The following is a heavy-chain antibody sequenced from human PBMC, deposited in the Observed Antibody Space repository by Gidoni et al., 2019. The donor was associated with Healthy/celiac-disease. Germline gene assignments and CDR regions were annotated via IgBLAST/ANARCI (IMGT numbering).Heavy chain of an antibody. J-gene: IGHJ5*02. D-gene: IGHD3-9*01. V-gene: IGHV1-2*02. CDR3: ARDRHDILTGSNWFDP. Sequence: QVQLVQSGAEVKKPGASVKVSCKASGYTFTGYYMHWVREAPGQGLEWMGWINPNSGGTNYAQKFQGRVTMTRDTSISTAYMELSRLRSDDTAVYYCARDRHDILTGSNWFDPWGQGTLVTVSS. CDR2: INPNSGGT. CDR1: GYTFTGYY.